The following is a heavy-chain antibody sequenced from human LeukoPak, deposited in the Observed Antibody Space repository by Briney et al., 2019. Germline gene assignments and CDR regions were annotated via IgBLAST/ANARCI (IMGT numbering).Heavy chain of an antibody. V-gene: IGHV1-2*06. D-gene: IGHD3-16*01. CDR3: ARGWGTYYFDY. Sequence: GASVKVSCKASGYTFTGYYIHWVRQAPGQGLEWMGRVNPNSSGTNYAQIFQGRVTMTRDTSITTAYLELSRLRFDDTAVYYCARGWGTYYFDYWGQGTLVTVSS. J-gene: IGHJ4*02. CDR2: VNPNSSGT. CDR1: GYTFTGYY.